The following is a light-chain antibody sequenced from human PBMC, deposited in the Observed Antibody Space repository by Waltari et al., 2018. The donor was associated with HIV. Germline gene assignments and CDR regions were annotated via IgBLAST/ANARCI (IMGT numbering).Light chain of an antibody. Sequence: QSVLTQPPSASGTPGQRVTISCSGSSSNIGSTTVNWYQQLPGTAPKLLIYYNNQRPSGVPDRFAGSKSGTSASLAISGLQSEDEADYYCAAWDRSLNGPVFGTGTKVTVL. CDR1: SSNIGSTT. CDR3: AAWDRSLNGPV. CDR2: YNN. V-gene: IGLV1-44*01. J-gene: IGLJ1*01.